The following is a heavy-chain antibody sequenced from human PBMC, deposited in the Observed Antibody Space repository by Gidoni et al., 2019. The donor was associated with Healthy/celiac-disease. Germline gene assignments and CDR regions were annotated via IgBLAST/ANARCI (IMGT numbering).Heavy chain of an antibody. CDR1: GLPFSSQV. J-gene: IGHJ6*02. CDR3: AKDGPGDGSGGSCAWGYYYYGMDV. V-gene: IGHV3-30*18. Sequence: QVQLVESGGGVVQPGRSLRLSCSASGLPFSSQVMHRVRPAPGKGLEWVAVISYDGSNKYYADAVKGRFTISRDNSKNTLYLQRNSLRAEDTAVYYCAKDGPGDGSGGSCAWGYYYYGMDVWGQGTTVTVSS. D-gene: IGHD2-15*01. CDR2: ISYDGSNK.